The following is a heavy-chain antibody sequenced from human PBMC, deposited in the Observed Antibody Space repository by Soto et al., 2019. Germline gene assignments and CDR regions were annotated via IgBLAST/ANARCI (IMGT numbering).Heavy chain of an antibody. J-gene: IGHJ4*02. V-gene: IGHV3-15*01. Sequence: SGFTFSNTYMSWVRQAPGKGLEWVGRIKSKPDGGTTDYAAPVKGRFTIARDDSKNTVYLQMNSLKTEDTAVYYCATDRADYWGQGTLVTAPQ. CDR2: IKSKPDGGTT. CDR3: ATDRADY. CDR1: GFTFSNTY.